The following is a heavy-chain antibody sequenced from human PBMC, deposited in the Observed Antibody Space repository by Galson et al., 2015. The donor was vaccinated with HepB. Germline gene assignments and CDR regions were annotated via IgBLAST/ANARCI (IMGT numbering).Heavy chain of an antibody. Sequence: SLRLSCAASGFTFSDYFMTWIRQAPGKGLEWVSHISSTTIYPYYADSVKGRFTISRDNAKDSLHLQMNSLRAEDTAVYYCARGRGYCSSTDCYGNFDFWGQGTLVTVSS. V-gene: IGHV3-11*03. CDR1: GFTFSDYF. D-gene: IGHD2-2*01. CDR3: ARGRGYCSSTDCYGNFDF. CDR2: ISSTTIYP. J-gene: IGHJ4*02.